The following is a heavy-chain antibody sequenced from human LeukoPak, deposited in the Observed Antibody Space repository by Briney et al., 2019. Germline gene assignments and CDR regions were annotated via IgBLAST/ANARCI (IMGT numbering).Heavy chain of an antibody. V-gene: IGHV4-59*01. CDR3: ASSALWFGNGGWFDP. CDR2: IYYSGST. D-gene: IGHD3-10*01. CDR1: GGSISSYY. J-gene: IGHJ5*02. Sequence: PSETLSLTCTVSGGSISSYYWSWIRQPPGKGLEWIGYIYYSGSTNYNPSLKSRVTISVDTSKNQFSLKLSSVTAADTAVYYCASSALWFGNGGWFDPWGQGTLSPSPQ.